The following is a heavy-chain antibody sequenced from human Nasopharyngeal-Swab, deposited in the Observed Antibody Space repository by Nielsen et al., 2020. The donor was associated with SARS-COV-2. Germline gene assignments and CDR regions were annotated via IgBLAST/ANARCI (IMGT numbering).Heavy chain of an antibody. V-gene: IGHV1-18*01. D-gene: IGHD3-9*01. CDR2: ISAYNGNT. CDR1: GYTFTSYG. J-gene: IGHJ6*02. CDR3: AGYDILTGSMDV. Sequence: ASVKVSCKASGYTFTSYGTSWVRQAPGQGLEWMGWISAYNGNTNYAQKLQGRVTMTTDTSTSTAYMELRSLRSDDTAVYYCAGYDILTGSMDVWGQGTTVTVPS.